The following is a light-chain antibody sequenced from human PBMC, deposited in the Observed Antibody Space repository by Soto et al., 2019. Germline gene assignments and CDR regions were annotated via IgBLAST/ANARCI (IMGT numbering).Light chain of an antibody. CDR3: EQSFSSSIT. CDR2: AAS. CDR1: QNTYSY. Sequence: DIQMTQSPSSLPASVGDRVTITCRASQNTYSYLNWDQQKTGKAPQLLIYAASRLQSGVTSRFSGSGSGTDFTFAISSLQSEDVATYYCEQSFSSSITFGRGTRLAIE. V-gene: IGKV1-39*01. J-gene: IGKJ5*01.